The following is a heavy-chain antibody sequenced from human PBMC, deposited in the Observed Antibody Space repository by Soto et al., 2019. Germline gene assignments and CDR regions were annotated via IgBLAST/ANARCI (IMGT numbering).Heavy chain of an antibody. D-gene: IGHD3-10*01. CDR2: IIPIFGTA. Sequence: QVQLVQSVAEVKKPGSSVKVSCKASGGTFSSYAISWVRQAPGQGLEWMGGIIPIFGTAKYEQKFQGRVTITADESTISGYMELSSLRSEDTAVYYCARDRWLMVRGVITVGMDVWGQGTTVTVSS. V-gene: IGHV1-69*01. CDR3: ARDRWLMVRGVITVGMDV. J-gene: IGHJ6*01. CDR1: GGTFSSYA.